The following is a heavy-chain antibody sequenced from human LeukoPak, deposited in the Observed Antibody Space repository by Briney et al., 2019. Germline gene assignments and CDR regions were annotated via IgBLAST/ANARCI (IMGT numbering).Heavy chain of an antibody. V-gene: IGHV3-30-3*01. J-gene: IGHJ4*02. CDR3: ARFFRLAVAFDY. CDR1: GFTFSSYA. Sequence: GRSLRLSCAASGFTFSSYAMHWVRQAPGKGLEWVAVISYDGSNKYYADSVKGRFTISRDNSKNTLYLQMNSLRAEDTAVYYCARFFRLAVAFDYWGQGTLVTVSS. D-gene: IGHD6-19*01. CDR2: ISYDGSNK.